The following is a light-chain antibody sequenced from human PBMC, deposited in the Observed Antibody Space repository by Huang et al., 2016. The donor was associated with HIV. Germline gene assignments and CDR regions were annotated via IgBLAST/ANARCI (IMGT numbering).Light chain of an antibody. Sequence: DIQMTQSPSTLSASVRDRVIITCRASQNIGTWVACDQQKSGTPPKVVIYRTANFESGVPSRFSGSGSGTEFSLTINNLEPEDFAIYYCQQYAGYPWTFGQGTKVEIK. CDR3: QQYAGYPWT. CDR2: RTA. V-gene: IGKV1-5*03. J-gene: IGKJ1*01. CDR1: QNIGTW.